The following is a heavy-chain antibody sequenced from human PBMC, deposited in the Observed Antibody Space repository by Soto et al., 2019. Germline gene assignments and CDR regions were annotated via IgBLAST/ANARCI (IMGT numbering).Heavy chain of an antibody. CDR1: GFTFSSYG. Sequence: QVQLVESGGGVVQPGRSLRLSCAASGFTFSSYGMHWVRQAPGKGLEWVAVIWYDGSNKYYADSVKGRFTISRDNSKNTLYLQMNSLRAEDTAVYYCARDRSPLPVDRWGQGTLVTVSS. V-gene: IGHV3-33*01. J-gene: IGHJ5*02. CDR2: IWYDGSNK. D-gene: IGHD1-26*01. CDR3: ARDRSPLPVDR.